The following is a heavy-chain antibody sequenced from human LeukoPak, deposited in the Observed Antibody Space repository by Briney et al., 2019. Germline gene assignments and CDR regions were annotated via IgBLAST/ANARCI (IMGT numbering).Heavy chain of an antibody. CDR2: INHSGST. CDR1: GGSFSGYY. CDR3: ARISDRLADAFDI. J-gene: IGHJ3*02. V-gene: IGHV4-34*01. Sequence: SETLSLTCAVYGGSFSGYYWSWLRQPPGKGLEWIGEINHSGSTNYNPSLKSRVTISVDTSKNQFSLKLSSVTAADTAVYYCARISDRLADAFDIWGQGTMVTVSS. D-gene: IGHD3-22*01.